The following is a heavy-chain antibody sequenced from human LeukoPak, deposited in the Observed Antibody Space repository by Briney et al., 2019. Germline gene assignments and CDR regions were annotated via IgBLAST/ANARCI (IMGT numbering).Heavy chain of an antibody. V-gene: IGHV3-21*04. CDR3: AKEYDSSGYFDY. CDR2: ISATSSYI. J-gene: IGHJ4*02. CDR1: GFTFSSYS. D-gene: IGHD3-22*01. Sequence: GGSLRLSCAASGFTFSSYSMNWVRQTPGKGLEWVSSISATSSYIYYADSARGRFTISRDNSKNTLYLQTNSLRPEDTAVYYCAKEYDSSGYFDYWGQGTLVTVSS.